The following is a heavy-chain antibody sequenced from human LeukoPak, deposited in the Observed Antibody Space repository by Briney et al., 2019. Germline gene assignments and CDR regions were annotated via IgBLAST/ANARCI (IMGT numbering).Heavy chain of an antibody. V-gene: IGHV3-48*03. CDR2: ISSSGSTI. D-gene: IGHD6-13*01. CDR3: ARDQHSSSWLGY. J-gene: IGHJ4*02. Sequence: GGSLRLSCAASGFTFSSYEMNWVRQAPGKGLEWVSYISSSGSTIYYADSVKGRFIISRDNSKNTLYLQMNSLRAEDTAVYYCARDQHSSSWLGYWGQGTPVSVSS. CDR1: GFTFSSYE.